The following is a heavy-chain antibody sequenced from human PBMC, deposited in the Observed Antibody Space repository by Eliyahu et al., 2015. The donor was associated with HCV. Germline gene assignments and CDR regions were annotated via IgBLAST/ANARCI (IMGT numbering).Heavy chain of an antibody. CDR1: GYTFTSYG. CDR2: ISPYNGNT. V-gene: IGHV1-18*01. J-gene: IGHJ6*02. Sequence: QVQLVQSGAEVKKPGASVKVSCKASGYTFTSYGISWVRQAPGQGPEGXGWISPYNGNTNYAQKLQGRVTMTTDTSTSTAYMELRSLRSDDTAVYYCARDWETTVTYYYGMDVWGQGTTVTVSS. CDR3: ARDWETTVTYYYGMDV. D-gene: IGHD4-11*01.